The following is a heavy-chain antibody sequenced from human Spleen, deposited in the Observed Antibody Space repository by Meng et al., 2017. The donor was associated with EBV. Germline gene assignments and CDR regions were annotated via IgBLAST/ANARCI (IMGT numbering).Heavy chain of an antibody. V-gene: IGHV4-4*02. CDR2: IHQSGST. Sequence: VQWRAPVPGLVTPSGPVSPTWCVSGGSISSGHWWSCGRQPPGKGLEWIGEIHQSGSTNYNPSLKSRVTISLDMSKNQFSLNLNSVTAADTAVYYCARTEFGIVPNTEEPLGYWGQGALVTVSS. D-gene: IGHD1-26*01. J-gene: IGHJ4*02. CDR3: ARTEFGIVPNTEEPLGY. CDR1: GGSISSGHW.